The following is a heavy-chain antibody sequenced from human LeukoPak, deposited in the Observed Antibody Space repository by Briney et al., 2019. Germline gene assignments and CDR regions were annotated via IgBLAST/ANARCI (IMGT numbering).Heavy chain of an antibody. Sequence: GGSLRLSCAASGFTFSSYDMHWVRQATGKGLEWVSAIGTAGDTYYPGSVKGRFTISRENAKNSLYLQMNSLGAGDTAVYYCARARFLEWSYYFDYWGQGTLVTVSS. CDR2: IGTAGDT. V-gene: IGHV3-13*01. D-gene: IGHD3-3*01. CDR3: ARARFLEWSYYFDY. J-gene: IGHJ4*02. CDR1: GFTFSSYD.